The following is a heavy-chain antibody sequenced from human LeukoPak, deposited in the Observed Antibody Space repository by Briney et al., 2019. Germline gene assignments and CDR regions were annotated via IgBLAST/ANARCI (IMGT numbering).Heavy chain of an antibody. D-gene: IGHD3-9*01. CDR2: INPSGGST. CDR3: ARVGGRYYDILTGYSAYNWFDP. J-gene: IGHJ5*02. V-gene: IGHV1-46*01. Sequence: ASVKVSCKASGYTFTSYYMHWVRQAPGQGLEWMGIINPSGGSTSYAQKFQGRVTMTRDTSTSTVYMELSSLRSEDTAVYYCARVGGRYYDILTGYSAYNWFDPWGQGTLVTVSS. CDR1: GYTFTSYY.